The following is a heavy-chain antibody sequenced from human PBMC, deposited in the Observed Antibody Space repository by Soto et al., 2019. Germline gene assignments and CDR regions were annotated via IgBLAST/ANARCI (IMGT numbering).Heavy chain of an antibody. J-gene: IGHJ4*02. D-gene: IGHD4-17*01. CDR2: ISWNSGSI. Sequence: PGGSLRLSCAASGFTFDDYAMHWVRQAPGKGLEWVSGISWNSGSIGYADSVKGRFTISRDNAKNSLYLQMNSLRAEDTALYYCAKEGLTVTTFDYWGQGTLVTVSS. CDR1: GFTFDDYA. V-gene: IGHV3-9*01. CDR3: AKEGLTVTTFDY.